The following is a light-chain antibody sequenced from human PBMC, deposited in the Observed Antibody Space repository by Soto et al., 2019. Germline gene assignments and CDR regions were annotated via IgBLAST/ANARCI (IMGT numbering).Light chain of an antibody. J-gene: IGKJ1*01. CDR1: QGIRSA. CDR2: AAS. V-gene: IGKV1-6*01. Sequence: AIPVTQSPSSVSASVGDRVTIACRTSQGIRSALGWYQQKPGKVPKLLIYAASTLQSGVPSRFSGSGFGRDFTLTISNLQPEDFATYYCLRDYAYFWAFGQGTKVDIK. CDR3: LRDYAYFWA.